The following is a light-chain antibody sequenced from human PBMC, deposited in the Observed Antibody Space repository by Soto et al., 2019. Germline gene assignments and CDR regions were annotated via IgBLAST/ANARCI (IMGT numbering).Light chain of an antibody. Sequence: DIQMTQSPSTLSASVGDRVTITCRASQSISTWLARYQQRAGKAPKLLIYKASNLESGVPSRFSGSGSGTDFTLTISSLQPDDFATYYCQQYNSYSWAFGQGTKVDVK. J-gene: IGKJ1*01. CDR3: QQYNSYSWA. V-gene: IGKV1-5*03. CDR1: QSISTW. CDR2: KAS.